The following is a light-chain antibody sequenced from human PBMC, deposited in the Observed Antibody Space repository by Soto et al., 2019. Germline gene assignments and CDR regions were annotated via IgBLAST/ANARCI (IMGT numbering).Light chain of an antibody. J-gene: IGLJ1*01. Sequence: QSALTQPASVSGSPGQSITISCTGTSRDVGAYTFVSWYQQHPDKVPKLMIFDVSRRPSGVSDRFSGSKSGNTASLTISGLQPEDEADYYCSSYTSSSTHVFGSATKLTVL. V-gene: IGLV2-14*03. CDR2: DVS. CDR3: SSYTSSSTHV. CDR1: SRDVGAYTF.